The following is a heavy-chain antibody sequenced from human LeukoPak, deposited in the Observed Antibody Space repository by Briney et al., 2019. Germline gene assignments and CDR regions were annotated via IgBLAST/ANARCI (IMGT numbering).Heavy chain of an antibody. Sequence: GGSLRLSCAASGFTFSSYGMHWVRQAPGKGLEWVAFIRYDGSNKYYADSVKGRFTISRDNSKNSLYPQMNSLRAEDTAVYYCASYYDSSGYPDQYYFDYWGQGTLVTVSS. J-gene: IGHJ4*02. V-gene: IGHV3-30*02. D-gene: IGHD3-22*01. CDR1: GFTFSSYG. CDR2: IRYDGSNK. CDR3: ASYYDSSGYPDQYYFDY.